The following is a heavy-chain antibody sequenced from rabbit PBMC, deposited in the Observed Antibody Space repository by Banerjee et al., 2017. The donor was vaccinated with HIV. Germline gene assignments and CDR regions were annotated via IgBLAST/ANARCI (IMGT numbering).Heavy chain of an antibody. CDR2: INTSSGNT. CDR3: ARDFAGCIGWKFNL. D-gene: IGHD4-2*01. Sequence: QSLEESGGDLVKPGASLTLTCTASGFSFTNKYVMCWVRQAPGKGLEWIACINTSSGNTVYASCAKGRFTSSKTTSPTVTLQMTSLTAADTATYFCARDFAGCIGWKFNLWGPGSLATV. V-gene: IGHV1S40*01. CDR1: GFSFTNKYV. J-gene: IGHJ4*01.